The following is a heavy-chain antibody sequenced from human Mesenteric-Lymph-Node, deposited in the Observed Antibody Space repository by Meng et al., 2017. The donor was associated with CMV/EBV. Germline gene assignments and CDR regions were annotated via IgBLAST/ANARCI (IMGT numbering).Heavy chain of an antibody. Sequence: GESLKISCAASGFTFSSYSMNWVRQAPGKGLEWVSSISSSSSYIYYADSVKGRFTISRDNAKNSLYLQMSGLRADDAAFYYCAKDLRGSGSHWGQGTLVTVSS. J-gene: IGHJ4*02. CDR2: ISSSSSYI. CDR1: GFTFSSYS. CDR3: AKDLRGSGSH. V-gene: IGHV3-21*04. D-gene: IGHD3-10*01.